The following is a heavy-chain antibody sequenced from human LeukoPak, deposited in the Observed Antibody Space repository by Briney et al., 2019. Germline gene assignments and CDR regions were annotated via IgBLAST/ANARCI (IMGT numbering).Heavy chain of an antibody. V-gene: IGHV4-59*01. D-gene: IGHD6-19*01. CDR3: ARYSSGWYHNFDY. Sequence: KASETLSLTCTVSGGSISSYYWSWIRQPPGKGLEWIGYIYYSGSTNYNPSLKSRVTISVDTSKNQFSLKLSSVAAADTAVYYCARYSSGWYHNFDYWGQGTLVTVSS. J-gene: IGHJ4*02. CDR1: GGSISSYY. CDR2: IYYSGST.